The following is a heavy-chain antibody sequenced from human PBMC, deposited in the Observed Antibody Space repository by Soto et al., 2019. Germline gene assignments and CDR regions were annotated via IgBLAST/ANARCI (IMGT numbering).Heavy chain of an antibody. CDR2: IFYSGST. D-gene: IGHD6-19*01. V-gene: IGHV4-30-4*01. Sequence: PSETLSRTCTVSGDSLTSGDYYWSWVRQPAGKGLGWIGYIFYSGSTYYKASLKSRVTISFDMSRNQFSLKLTSGTAADTAVYYCARAEVAVAGSGWFDAWGHGTLVNVSS. CDR1: GDSLTSGDYY. J-gene: IGHJ5*01. CDR3: ARAEVAVAGSGWFDA.